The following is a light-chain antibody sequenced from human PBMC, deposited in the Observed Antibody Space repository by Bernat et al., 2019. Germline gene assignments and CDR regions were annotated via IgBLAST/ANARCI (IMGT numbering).Light chain of an antibody. CDR1: SSNIGSNT. CDR3: AAWDDSLNGVV. CDR2: RNN. Sequence: QSVVTQPPSASGTPGQRVTISCSGSSSNIGSNTVNWYQQLPGTAPKLLIYRNNYRPSGVPDRFSGSKSGTSASLAISGLQSEDEADYYCAAWDDSLNGVVFGGGTKLTVL. J-gene: IGLJ2*01. V-gene: IGLV1-44*01.